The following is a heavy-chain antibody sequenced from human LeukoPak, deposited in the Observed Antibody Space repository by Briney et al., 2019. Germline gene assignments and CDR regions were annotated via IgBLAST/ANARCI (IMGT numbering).Heavy chain of an antibody. D-gene: IGHD3-3*01. CDR3: ARHNQEYYEFWSGYGYYYYYYMDV. V-gene: IGHV7-4-1*02. CDR1: GYTFTSYA. CDR2: INTNTGNP. Sequence: GASVKVSCKASGYTFTSYAMNWVRQAPGQGLEWMGWINTNTGNPTYAQGFTGRFVFSLDTSVSTAYLQISSLKAEDTAVYYCARHNQEYYEFWSGYGYYYYYYMDVWGKGTTVTVSS. J-gene: IGHJ6*03.